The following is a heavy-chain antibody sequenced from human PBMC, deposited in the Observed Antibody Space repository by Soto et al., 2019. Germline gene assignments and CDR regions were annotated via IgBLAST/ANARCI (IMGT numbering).Heavy chain of an antibody. CDR1: GFTFSSYG. Sequence: QVQLVESGGGVVQPGRSLRLSCAASGFTFSSYGMHWVRQAPGKGLEWVAVISYDGSNKYYADSVKGRFTISRDNSKNALYLQMNSLRAEDTAVYYWAKDSTVVVTAIGSWYFDLWGRGTLVTVSS. CDR2: ISYDGSNK. V-gene: IGHV3-30*18. CDR3: AKDSTVVVTAIGSWYFDL. J-gene: IGHJ2*01. D-gene: IGHD2-21*02.